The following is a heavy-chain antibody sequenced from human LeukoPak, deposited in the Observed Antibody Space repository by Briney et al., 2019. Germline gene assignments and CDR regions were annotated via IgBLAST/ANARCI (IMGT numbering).Heavy chain of an antibody. CDR3: ADRPSMPRGPVY. Sequence: GGTLRLSCAASGFTFSSYAMTWVRQAPGKGREWVSVISNSGGDTYYADSVKGRFSISRDNSKNTLYLHMNSLRAEDTAVYYCADRPSMPRGPVYWGQGTLVTVSS. CDR2: ISNSGGDT. V-gene: IGHV3-23*01. CDR1: GFTFSSYA. D-gene: IGHD3-10*01. J-gene: IGHJ4*02.